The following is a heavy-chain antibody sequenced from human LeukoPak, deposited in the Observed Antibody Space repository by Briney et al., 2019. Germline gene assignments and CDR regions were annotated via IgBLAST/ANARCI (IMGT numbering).Heavy chain of an antibody. CDR1: GYTFTSYD. Sequence: GAAVKVSCKASGYTFTSYDINWVRQATVQGLEWMGWMNPNSGNTGYAQKFQGRVTMTRNTSISTAYMELSSLRSEDTAVYYCARTNAYSSGPKSLFYYMDVWGKGTTVTISS. D-gene: IGHD6-19*01. CDR2: MNPNSGNT. J-gene: IGHJ6*03. V-gene: IGHV1-8*01. CDR3: ARTNAYSSGPKSLFYYMDV.